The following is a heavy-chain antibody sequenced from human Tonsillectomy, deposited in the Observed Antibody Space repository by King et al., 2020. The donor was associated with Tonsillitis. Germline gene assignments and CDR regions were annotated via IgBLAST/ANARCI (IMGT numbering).Heavy chain of an antibody. Sequence: ESGGGLVQPGGSLRLSCAASGFTFSSYWMTWVRQAPGKGLEWVANIKQDGSEKYYVDSVKGRFTVSRDNAKKSLDLQMNSLRAEDTAAYYCAGHLAYCGGDCYPGIGHLPIDYWGQGTLVTVSS. CDR1: GFTFSSYW. V-gene: IGHV3-7*01. CDR2: IKQDGSEK. D-gene: IGHD2-21*02. J-gene: IGHJ4*02. CDR3: AGHLAYCGGDCYPGIGHLPIDY.